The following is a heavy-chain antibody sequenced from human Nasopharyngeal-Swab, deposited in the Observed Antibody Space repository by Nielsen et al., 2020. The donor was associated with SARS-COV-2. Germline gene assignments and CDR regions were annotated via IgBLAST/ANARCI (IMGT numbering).Heavy chain of an antibody. CDR3: ARYRGGFYSSNWYFDY. D-gene: IGHD6-13*01. CDR2: IYYSGST. Sequence: WIRQSPGKGLEWIGSIYYSGSTYYNPALKSRVTISVDTSKNQFSLKLSSVTAADTAVYYCARYRGGFYSSNWYFDYWGQGTLVTVSS. V-gene: IGHV4-39*01. J-gene: IGHJ4*02.